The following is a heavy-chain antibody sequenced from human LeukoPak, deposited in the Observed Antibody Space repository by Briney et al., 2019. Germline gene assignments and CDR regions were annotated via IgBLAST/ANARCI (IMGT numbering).Heavy chain of an antibody. V-gene: IGHV3-33*06. CDR3: AKEYDYVWGSYRYTLGY. D-gene: IGHD3-16*02. Sequence: PTGGSLRLSCAASGFTFSSYGMHWVRQAPGKGLEWVAVIWYDGSNKYYADSVKGRFTISRDNSKNTLYLQMNSLRAEDTAVYYCAKEYDYVWGSYRYTLGYWGQGTLVTVSS. CDR2: IWYDGSNK. CDR1: GFTFSSYG. J-gene: IGHJ4*02.